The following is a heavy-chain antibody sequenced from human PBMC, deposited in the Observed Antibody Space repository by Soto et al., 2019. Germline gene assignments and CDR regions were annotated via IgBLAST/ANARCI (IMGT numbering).Heavy chain of an antibody. CDR1: GGTFTNAA. D-gene: IGHD2-21*02. V-gene: IGHV1-69*01. J-gene: IGHJ4*02. Sequence: QVHLVQSGAEVKKSGSSVRVSCTASGGTFTNAAISWVRQAPGQGLEWLGRIIPFFGTPDYSQSFQGRLTITADESTGTAYMDRRSLRSDDTAVYYCAREVVTETTLGYFDFWGQGTLVTVSS. CDR2: IIPFFGTP. CDR3: AREVVTETTLGYFDF.